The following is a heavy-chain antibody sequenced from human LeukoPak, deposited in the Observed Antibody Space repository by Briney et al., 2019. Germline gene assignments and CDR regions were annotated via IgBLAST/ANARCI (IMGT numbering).Heavy chain of an antibody. CDR2: ISWNSGSI. V-gene: IGHV3-9*01. D-gene: IGHD5-18*01. CDR3: ARDPRRSTAMVTYYYYYGMDV. J-gene: IGHJ6*02. CDR1: GFTFDDYA. Sequence: PGRSLRLSCAASGFTFDDYAMHWVRQAPGKGLEWVSGISWNSGSIGYADSVKGRFTISRDNAKNSLYLQMNSLRAEDTAVYYCARDPRRSTAMVTYYYYYGMDVWGQGTTVTVSS.